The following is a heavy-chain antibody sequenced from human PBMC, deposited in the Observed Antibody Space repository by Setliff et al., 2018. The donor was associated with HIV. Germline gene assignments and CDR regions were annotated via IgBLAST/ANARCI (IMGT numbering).Heavy chain of an antibody. CDR2: IYYSGST. J-gene: IGHJ4*02. CDR1: DGSISSRSYY. V-gene: IGHV4-31*03. CDR3: ARFPSSTSFYYFDY. D-gene: IGHD2-2*01. Sequence: PSETLSLTCTVSDGSISSRSYYWSWIRQHPGKGLEWIGFIYYSGSTYYNPSLKSRVSISVDTSKNQFSLKLYSVTAADTAVYYCARFPSSTSFYYFDYWGQGTLVTVSS.